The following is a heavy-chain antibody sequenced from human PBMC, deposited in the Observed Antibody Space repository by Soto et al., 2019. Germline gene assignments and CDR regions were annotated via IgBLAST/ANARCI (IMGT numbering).Heavy chain of an antibody. CDR3: TRGASGYGNFDY. J-gene: IGHJ4*02. V-gene: IGHV3-9*01. Sequence: EVQLVESGGGLVQPGRSLRLSCAASGFTFDDYAMHWVRQAPGKGLEWLSRINSDGSSISYADSVKGRFTVSRDNAKNTLYLQINSLTAEDTAVYYCTRGASGYGNFDYWGQGVLLTVSS. CDR1: GFTFDDYA. CDR2: INSDGSSI. D-gene: IGHD5-12*01.